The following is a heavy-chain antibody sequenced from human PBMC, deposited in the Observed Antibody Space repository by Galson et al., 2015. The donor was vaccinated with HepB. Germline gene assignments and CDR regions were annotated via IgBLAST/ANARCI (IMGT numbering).Heavy chain of an antibody. CDR2: IYYSGST. CDR1: GGSISSSSYY. CDR3: ARQPARYFDWLLYRDAFDI. V-gene: IGHV4-39*01. J-gene: IGHJ3*02. D-gene: IGHD3-9*01. Sequence: ETLSLTCTVSGGSISSSSYYWGWIRQPPGKGLEWIGSIYYSGSTYYNPSLKSRVTISVDTSKNQFSLKLSSVTAADTAVYYCARQPARYFDWLLYRDAFDIWGQGTMVTVSS.